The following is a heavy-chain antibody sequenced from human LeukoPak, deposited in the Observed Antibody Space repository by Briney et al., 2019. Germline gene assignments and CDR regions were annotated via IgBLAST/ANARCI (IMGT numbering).Heavy chain of an antibody. CDR3: AKDSTAASMQD. D-gene: IGHD2-2*01. Sequence: GGSLRLSCTASGSISDDSAVHWVRQAPGKGLEWVSFIGGDGRSAYYRDSVKGRFTISRDNTKNSLYLQMNSLRTEDTAFYYCAKDSTAASMQDWGQGTLVTVSS. V-gene: IGHV3-43*02. CDR2: IGGDGRSA. J-gene: IGHJ1*01. CDR1: GSISDDSA.